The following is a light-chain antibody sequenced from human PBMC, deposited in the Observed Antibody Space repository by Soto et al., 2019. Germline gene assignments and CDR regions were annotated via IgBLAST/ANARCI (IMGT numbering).Light chain of an antibody. J-gene: IGKJ2*01. CDR3: QQYDNLPYT. CDR1: QDISNY. Sequence: DIQMTQSPSSLSASVGDRVTITCQASQDISNYLNWYQQKPGKAPKLLIYDASTLETGVPSRFSGSRSWTDFTFTISSLQAEDIATYYWQQYDNLPYTFGQGTKLEIK. CDR2: DAS. V-gene: IGKV1-33*01.